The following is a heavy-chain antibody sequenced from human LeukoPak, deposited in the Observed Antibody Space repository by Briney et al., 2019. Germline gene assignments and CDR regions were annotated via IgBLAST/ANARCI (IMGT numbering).Heavy chain of an antibody. J-gene: IGHJ4*02. CDR3: AKSCSSTSCYLDY. Sequence: GGSLRLSCATSGFSFSSYAMSWVRQAPGKGLEWVSAMSSSDDGRYYAASVRGRFTISRDTSRSTLYLQMNSLRAEDTAVYYCAKSCSSTSCYLDYWGQGTLVTVSS. V-gene: IGHV3-23*01. CDR2: MSSSDDGR. CDR1: GFSFSSYA. D-gene: IGHD2-2*01.